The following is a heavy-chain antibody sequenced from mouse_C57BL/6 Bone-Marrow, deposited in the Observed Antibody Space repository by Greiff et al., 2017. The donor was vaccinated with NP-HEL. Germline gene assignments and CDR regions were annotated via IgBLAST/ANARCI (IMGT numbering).Heavy chain of an antibody. V-gene: IGHV5-4*03. Sequence: DVMLVESGGGLVKPGGSLKLSCAASGFTFSSYAMSWVRQTPEKRLEWVATISDGGSYTYYPDNVKGRFTISRDNAQNNLYLQMSHLKSEDTAMYYCARQLAAYWGQGTLVTVSA. CDR1: GFTFSSYA. CDR3: ARQLAAY. CDR2: ISDGGSYT. J-gene: IGHJ3*01.